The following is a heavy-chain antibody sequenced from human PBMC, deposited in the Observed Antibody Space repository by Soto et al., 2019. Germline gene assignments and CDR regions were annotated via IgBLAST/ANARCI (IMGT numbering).Heavy chain of an antibody. Sequence: QVQLVQSGSELKKPWASVKVSCKASGYTFTSYAMNRVRQAPGQGLEWMGWINTNTGNPTYAQGFTGRFVFSLDTSVSTAYLQICSLKAEDTAVYYCARGPIVVVPAAMRYYYYYLDVWGKGTTVTVSS. CDR3: ARGPIVVVPAAMRYYYYYLDV. J-gene: IGHJ6*03. V-gene: IGHV7-4-1*01. D-gene: IGHD2-2*01. CDR1: GYTFTSYA. CDR2: INTNTGNP.